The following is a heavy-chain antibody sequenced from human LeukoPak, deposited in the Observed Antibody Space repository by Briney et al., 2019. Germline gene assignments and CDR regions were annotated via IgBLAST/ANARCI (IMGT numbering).Heavy chain of an antibody. D-gene: IGHD1-26*01. CDR3: ARVGSGSYPYYFDY. CDR2: IYYSGST. J-gene: IGHJ4*02. V-gene: IGHV4-39*07. Sequence: SETLSLTCTVSGGSISSSSYYWGWIRQPPGKGLEWIGSIYYSGSTNYNPSLKSRVTISVDTSKNQFSLKLSSVTAADTAVYYCARVGSGSYPYYFDYWGQGTLVTVSS. CDR1: GGSISSSSYY.